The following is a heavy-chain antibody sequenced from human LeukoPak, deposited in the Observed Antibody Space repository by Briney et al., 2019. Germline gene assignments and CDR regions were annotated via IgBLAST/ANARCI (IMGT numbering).Heavy chain of an antibody. V-gene: IGHV4-39*07. CDR3: ARDGYSGSDAL. D-gene: IGHD5-12*01. CDR2: INHSRRT. CDR1: GGSVSSSSYY. Sequence: SETLSLTCTVSGGSVSSSSYYWGWIRQPPGKGLEWIGEINHSRRTHYNPSLKSRITISVDTSQNQFSLKLSSVTAADTAVYYCARDGYSGSDALWGQGTLVTVSS. J-gene: IGHJ4*02.